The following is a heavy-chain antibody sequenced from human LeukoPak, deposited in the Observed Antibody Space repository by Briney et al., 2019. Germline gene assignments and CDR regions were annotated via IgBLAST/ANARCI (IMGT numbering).Heavy chain of an antibody. CDR3: AKKFYGSGSYLYYYYYGMDV. Sequence: GGSLRLSCATSGFTFSSYAMSWVRQAPGKGLEWVSAISGSGGSTYYADSVKGRFTISRDNSKNTLYLQMNSLRAEDMAVYYCAKKFYGSGSYLYYYYYGMDVWGQGTTVTVSS. CDR2: ISGSGGST. CDR1: GFTFSSYA. V-gene: IGHV3-23*01. D-gene: IGHD3-10*01. J-gene: IGHJ6*02.